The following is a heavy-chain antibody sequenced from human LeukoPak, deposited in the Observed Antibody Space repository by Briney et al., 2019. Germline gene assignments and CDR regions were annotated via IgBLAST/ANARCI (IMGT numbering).Heavy chain of an antibody. D-gene: IGHD6-13*01. CDR1: GGTFITYT. CDR3: ARMPSPDGRSSVDY. J-gene: IGHJ4*02. V-gene: IGHV1-69*02. Sequence: ASVKVSCKDSGGTFITYTLNWVRQAPGQGRERMGRIDPLRDIVNYAQKFQGRVTITADKNSKTDYIELASLTSEDTAVYYCARMPSPDGRSSVDYWGQGTLVIVSS. CDR2: IDPLRDIV.